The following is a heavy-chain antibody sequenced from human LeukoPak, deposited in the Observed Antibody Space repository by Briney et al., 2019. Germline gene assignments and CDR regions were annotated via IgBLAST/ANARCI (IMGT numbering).Heavy chain of an antibody. V-gene: IGHV4-38-2*02. J-gene: IGHJ5*02. Sequence: SETLSLTCTVSGYSMSSGYYWGWIRQPPGKGLEWIGSIYHSGGTYYNPSLMSRVTISVDTSKNQFSLKLSSGTAADTPVYYCARSRQQLVLWFDPWGQGTLVTVSS. CDR1: GYSMSSGYY. CDR3: ARSRQQLVLWFDP. D-gene: IGHD6-13*01. CDR2: IYHSGGT.